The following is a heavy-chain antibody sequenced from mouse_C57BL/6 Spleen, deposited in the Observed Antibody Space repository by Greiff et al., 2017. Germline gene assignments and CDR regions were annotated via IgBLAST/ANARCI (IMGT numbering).Heavy chain of an antibody. CDR2: IWSGGST. CDR1: GFSLTSYG. CDR3: ARSYDYDVLYAMDY. Sequence: QVQLQQSGPGLVQPSQSLSITCTVSGFSLTSYGVHWVRQSPGKGLEWLGVIWSGGSTDYNAAFISRLSISKDNSKSQVFFKMNSLQADDTAIYYCARSYDYDVLYAMDYWGQGTSVTVSS. V-gene: IGHV2-2*01. D-gene: IGHD2-4*01. J-gene: IGHJ4*01.